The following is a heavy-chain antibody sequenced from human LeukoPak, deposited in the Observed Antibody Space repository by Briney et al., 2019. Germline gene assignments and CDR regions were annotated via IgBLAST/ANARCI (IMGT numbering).Heavy chain of an antibody. CDR3: AKYAPPTTVVTRFFDY. CDR2: IGSDDGGI. V-gene: IGHV3-23*01. J-gene: IGHJ4*02. CDR1: GFTFSSYA. Sequence: PGGSLRLSCAASGFTFSSYAMSWVRQAPGKGLEWVSVIGSDDGGIQYADSMKGRFSISRDNSKNTLYLQMNNLRTEDTAVYYCAKYAPPTTVVTRFFDYWGQGSLVSVSS. D-gene: IGHD4-23*01.